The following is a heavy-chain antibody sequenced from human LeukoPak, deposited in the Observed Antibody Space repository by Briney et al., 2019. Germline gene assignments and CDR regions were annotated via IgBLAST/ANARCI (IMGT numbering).Heavy chain of an antibody. D-gene: IGHD3-10*01. CDR3: AKDYYVSGTYGLFDY. CDR1: GFTFSSYA. Sequence: PGGSLRLSCAASGFTFSSYAMSWVRQAPGKGLEWVSAISGSGGSTYYADSVKGRFTISRDNSKNTLFVQMNSLRAEDTAVYFCAKDYYVSGTYGLFDYWDQGTLVTVSS. CDR2: ISGSGGST. J-gene: IGHJ4*02. V-gene: IGHV3-23*01.